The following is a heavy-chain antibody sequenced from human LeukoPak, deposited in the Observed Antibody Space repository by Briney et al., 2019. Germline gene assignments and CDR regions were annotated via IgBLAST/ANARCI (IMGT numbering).Heavy chain of an antibody. D-gene: IGHD5-18*01. J-gene: IGHJ4*02. CDR1: GFTVSSNY. Sequence: PGGSLRLSCAASGFTVSSNYMSWVRQAPGKGLEWVSVIYSGGSTYYADSVKGRFTISRDNSKNTLYLQMNSLRAEDTAVYYCARGLNSYCYYFDYWGQGTLVTVSS. V-gene: IGHV3-53*01. CDR2: IYSGGST. CDR3: ARGLNSYCYYFDY.